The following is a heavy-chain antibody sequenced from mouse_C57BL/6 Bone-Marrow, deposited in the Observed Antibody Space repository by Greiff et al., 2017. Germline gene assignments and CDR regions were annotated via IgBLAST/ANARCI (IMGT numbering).Heavy chain of an antibody. V-gene: IGHV14-4*01. CDR3: TGYGNYYY. J-gene: IGHJ2*01. Sequence: LVESGAELVRPGASVKLSCTASGFNIKDDYMHWVKQRPEQGLEWIGWIDPENGDTEYASKFQGKATITADTSSNTAYLQLSSLTSEDTAVYYCTGYGNYYYWGQGTTLTVSS. CDR1: GFNIKDDY. D-gene: IGHD2-10*02. CDR2: IDPENGDT.